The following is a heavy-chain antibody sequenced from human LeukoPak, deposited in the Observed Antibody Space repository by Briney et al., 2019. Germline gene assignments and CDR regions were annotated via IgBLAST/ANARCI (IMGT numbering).Heavy chain of an antibody. CDR3: GRSGRYRPSDL. CDR1: GFTFNTYS. V-gene: IGHV3-72*01. J-gene: IGHJ5*02. D-gene: IGHD1-26*01. Sequence: PGGSLRLSCAASGFTFNTYSMSWVRQAPGKGLEWVGRTRNKANSYTTEYAASVKGRFTISRDDLKNLLYLQMNSLKSEDTAVYYCGRSGRYRPSDLWGQGTLVTVSS. CDR2: TRNKANSYTT.